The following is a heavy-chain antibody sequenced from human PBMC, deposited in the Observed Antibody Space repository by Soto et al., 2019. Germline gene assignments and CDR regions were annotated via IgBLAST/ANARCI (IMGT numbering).Heavy chain of an antibody. CDR3: AKDKVYSNYQYYFAS. CDR2: ISWKSGSI. J-gene: IGHJ4*02. CDR1: GFTFENYA. V-gene: IGHV3-9*01. D-gene: IGHD4-4*01. Sequence: EVQLVESGGGWVQPGRSLRLSCAASGFTFENYAMHWVRQGPGKGLEWVAGISWKSGSIGYADSVRGRFTISRDNAKNYLYLQMKSLRPEDTALYYCAKDKVYSNYQYYFASWGQGTLVTVSS.